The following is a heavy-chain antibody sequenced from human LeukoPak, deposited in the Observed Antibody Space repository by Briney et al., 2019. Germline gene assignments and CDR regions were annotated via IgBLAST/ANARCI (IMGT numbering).Heavy chain of an antibody. CDR2: IHYSGTT. D-gene: IGHD3-16*01. V-gene: IGHV4-39*01. J-gene: IGHJ4*02. CDR1: GDSISTTPYY. Sequence: SETLSLTCTVSGDSISTTPYYWGWIRQSPGKGLEWMGSIHYSGTTYYNPSLKSRATISVDTSKNQFSLKLRSVTAADTAQYFCARHRRGGLSVLGVYWGQGILVTVSS. CDR3: ARHRRGGLSVLGVY.